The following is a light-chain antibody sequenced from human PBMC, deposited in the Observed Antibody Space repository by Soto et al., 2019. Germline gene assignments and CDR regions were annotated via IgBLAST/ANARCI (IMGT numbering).Light chain of an antibody. J-gene: IGLJ3*02. V-gene: IGLV4-69*02. CDR1: SGHSSYA. Sequence: QLVLTQSPSASASLGASVKLTCTLSSGHSSYAIAWHQQQPDKGPRYLMKLNSDGSHSKGDGIPDRFSGSSSGAERYLTISSLQSDDEADYYCQTWGTGIHVFGAGTKVTVL. CDR2: LNSDGSH. CDR3: QTWGTGIHV.